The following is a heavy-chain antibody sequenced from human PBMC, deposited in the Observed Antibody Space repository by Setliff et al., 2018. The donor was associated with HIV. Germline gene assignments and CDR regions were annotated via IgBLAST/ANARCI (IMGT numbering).Heavy chain of an antibody. CDR3: VRWYYCVSGACYRADY. CDR1: GTSFSDHY. Sequence: SETLSLTCSVYGTSFSDHYWSWVRQTPGKGLEWIGEMNQSGTTNYNPSLKSRVTMSIDTSERQFSLKLTSVTAADTAVYYCVRWYYCVSGACYRADYWGQRTMVTVSS. D-gene: IGHD2-21*02. V-gene: IGHV4-34*01. CDR2: MNQSGTT. J-gene: IGHJ4*02.